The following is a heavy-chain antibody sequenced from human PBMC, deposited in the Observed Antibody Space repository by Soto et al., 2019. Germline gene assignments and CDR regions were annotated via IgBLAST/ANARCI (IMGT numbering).Heavy chain of an antibody. V-gene: IGHV3-21*01. CDR2: ISYSSGHI. Sequence: GGSLRLSCAATGFTFSSYSMNWVRQAPGKGLEWVSSISYSSGHIYYGDSVKGRFTISRDNARKSLYLQMYSLRAEDTAVYYCARDRVGHQLVLNDYYGMDVWGPGTTVTVFS. D-gene: IGHD6-13*01. CDR3: ARDRVGHQLVLNDYYGMDV. J-gene: IGHJ6*02. CDR1: GFTFSSYS.